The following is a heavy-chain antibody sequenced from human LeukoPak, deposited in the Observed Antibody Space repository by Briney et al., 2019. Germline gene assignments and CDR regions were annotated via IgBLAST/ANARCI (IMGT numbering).Heavy chain of an antibody. CDR2: INTNTGNP. D-gene: IGHD2-15*01. J-gene: IGHJ4*02. V-gene: IGHV7-4-1*02. CDR1: GYTFTSYA. Sequence: GASVKVSCKASGYTFTSYAMNWVRQAPGQGLEWMGWINTNTGNPTYAQGFTGRFVFSLDTSVSTAYLQISSLKAEDTAVYYCARDSYPGGSCSGGSCYLFDYWGQGTLVTVSS. CDR3: ARDSYPGGSCSGGSCYLFDY.